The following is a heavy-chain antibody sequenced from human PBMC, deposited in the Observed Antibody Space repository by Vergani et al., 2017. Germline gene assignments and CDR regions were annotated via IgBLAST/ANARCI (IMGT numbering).Heavy chain of an antibody. Sequence: QLQLQESGSGLVQPSQTLSLTCAVSGGSISSGGYSWSWIRQPPGKGLEWIGYNYHSGSTYYNPSLKSRVTRAVDRSKNQFSLKRSSVTAADTAVYYCARSSSWYGYFDYWGQGTLVSVSS. D-gene: IGHD6-13*01. CDR3: ARSSSWYGYFDY. CDR2: NYHSGST. V-gene: IGHV4-30-2*01. J-gene: IGHJ4*02. CDR1: GGSISSGGYS.